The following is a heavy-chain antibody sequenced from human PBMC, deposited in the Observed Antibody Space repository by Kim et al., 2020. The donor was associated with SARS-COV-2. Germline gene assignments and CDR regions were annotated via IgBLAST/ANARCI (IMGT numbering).Heavy chain of an antibody. CDR1: GFTFSSYS. D-gene: IGHD5-18*01. CDR2: ISSSSGYI. J-gene: IGHJ4*02. V-gene: IGHV3-21*01. CDR3: APSRGYSYGPFDY. Sequence: GGSLRLSCAASGFTFSSYSMNWVRQAPGKGLEWVSSISSSSGYIYYADSVKGRFTISRDNAKNSLYLQMNSLRAEDTAVYYCAPSRGYSYGPFDYWGQGTLVTVSS.